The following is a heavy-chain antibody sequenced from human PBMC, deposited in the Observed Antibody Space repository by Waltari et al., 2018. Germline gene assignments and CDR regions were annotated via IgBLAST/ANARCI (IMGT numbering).Heavy chain of an antibody. CDR1: GFSLSTIGMR. D-gene: IGHD3-16*01. J-gene: IGHJ4*02. CDR3: VHSSGTYYFDY. CDR2: IDWDDDK. V-gene: IGHV2-70*04. Sequence: QVTLKESGPALAKPTQTLTLTCTLPGFSLSTIGMRVSWIRQPPGKALEWLARIDWDDDKFYSTSLKTRLTISKDTSKNQVVLTMTNMDPVDTATYFCVHSSGTYYFDYWGQGTLVTVSS.